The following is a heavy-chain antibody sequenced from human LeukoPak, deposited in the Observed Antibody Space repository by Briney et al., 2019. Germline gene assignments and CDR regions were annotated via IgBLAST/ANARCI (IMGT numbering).Heavy chain of an antibody. Sequence: GGSLRLSCAASGFTFSTYAMHWVRQAPGKGLEWVAVISYDGSNKYYADSVKGRFTISRDNSKNTLYLQMPSLRAEDTAVYYCAKGSPYYYGSGKDNWFDPWGQGTLVTVSS. V-gene: IGHV3-30*18. J-gene: IGHJ5*02. CDR3: AKGSPYYYGSGKDNWFDP. D-gene: IGHD3-10*01. CDR2: ISYDGSNK. CDR1: GFTFSTYA.